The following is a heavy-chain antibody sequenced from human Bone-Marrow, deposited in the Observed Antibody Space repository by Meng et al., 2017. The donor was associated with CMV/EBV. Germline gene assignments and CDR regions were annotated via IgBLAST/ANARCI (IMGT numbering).Heavy chain of an antibody. CDR3: AKDLAPASYRGYYYYGMDV. CDR2: ISSSGSTI. CDR1: GFTFSSYE. Sequence: GGSLRLSCAASGFTFSSYEMNWVRQAPGKGLEWVSYISSSGSTIYYADSVKGRFTISRDNAKNSLYLQMNSLRAEDTAVYYCAKDLAPASYRGYYYYGMDVWGQGTTVTCYS. J-gene: IGHJ6*01. V-gene: IGHV3-48*03. D-gene: IGHD2-2*01.